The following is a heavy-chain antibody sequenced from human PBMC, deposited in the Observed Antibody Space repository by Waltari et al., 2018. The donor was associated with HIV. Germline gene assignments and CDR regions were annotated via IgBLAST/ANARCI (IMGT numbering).Heavy chain of an antibody. J-gene: IGHJ3*02. CDR3: AGYQSDVFDI. CDR1: GYSFAHYY. Sequence: QVQLVQSGAEVKEPGASVKVSCKSSGYSFAHYYMHWVRQAPGQGLEGMGVINHGGGGTSYAQKFQGRVTMTRDTSTSTFYMDLISLRSQDTAVYYCAGYQSDVFDIWGKGTVVTVSS. CDR2: INHGGGGT. V-gene: IGHV1-46*01. D-gene: IGHD5-12*01.